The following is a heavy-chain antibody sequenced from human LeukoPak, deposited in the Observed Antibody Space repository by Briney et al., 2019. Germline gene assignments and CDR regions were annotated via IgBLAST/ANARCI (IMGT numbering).Heavy chain of an antibody. CDR3: ARESGTVTTGIDY. J-gene: IGHJ4*02. V-gene: IGHV3-74*01. D-gene: IGHD4-17*01. Sequence: GGSLRLSCAASGFTFSSYWMHWVRQAPGRGLVWVSRINSDGSSTSYADSVKGRFTISRDNAKNTLYLQMNSLRAEDTAVYYCARESGTVTTGIDYWGQGTLVTVSS. CDR1: GFTFSSYW. CDR2: INSDGSST.